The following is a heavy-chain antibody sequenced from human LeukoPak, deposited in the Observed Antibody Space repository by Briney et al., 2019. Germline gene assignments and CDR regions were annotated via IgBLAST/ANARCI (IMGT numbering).Heavy chain of an antibody. Sequence: PGGSLRLSCAASGFTFSSYSMNWVRQAPGKGLEWVSSISSSSSYIYYADSEKGRFTISRDNAKNSLYLQMNSLRAEDTAVYYCARALEDSSGYYPSYYGMDVWGQGTTVTVSS. CDR2: ISSSSSYI. D-gene: IGHD3-22*01. J-gene: IGHJ6*02. V-gene: IGHV3-21*01. CDR3: ARALEDSSGYYPSYYGMDV. CDR1: GFTFSSYS.